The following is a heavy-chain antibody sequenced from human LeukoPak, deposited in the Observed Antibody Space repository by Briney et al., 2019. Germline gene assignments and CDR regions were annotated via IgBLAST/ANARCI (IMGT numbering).Heavy chain of an antibody. Sequence: GGSLRLSCAASGFIFSNYWMHWVRQVPGKGLLWVSRINVDGSRKIYADSVKGGFAISRDNAKNTVSLQMNSLRVDDTAVYYCVGDLLIGGGSWSVPSLDSWGQGILVTVSS. V-gene: IGHV3-74*01. CDR1: GFIFSNYW. J-gene: IGHJ4*02. CDR3: VGDLLIGGGSWSVPSLDS. D-gene: IGHD1-14*01. CDR2: INVDGSRK.